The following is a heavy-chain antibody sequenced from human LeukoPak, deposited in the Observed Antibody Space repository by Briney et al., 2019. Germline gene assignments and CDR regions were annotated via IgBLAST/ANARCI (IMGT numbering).Heavy chain of an antibody. V-gene: IGHV1-8*01. Sequence: GASVKVSCKASGYTFTSYDINWVRQATGQGLEWMGWMNPNSGNTGYAQKFQGRVTMTRNTSISTAYMELSRLRSDDTAVYYCARAYCSSTSCYIGWFDPWGQGTLVTVSS. D-gene: IGHD2-2*02. CDR1: GYTFTSYD. CDR2: MNPNSGNT. J-gene: IGHJ5*02. CDR3: ARAYCSSTSCYIGWFDP.